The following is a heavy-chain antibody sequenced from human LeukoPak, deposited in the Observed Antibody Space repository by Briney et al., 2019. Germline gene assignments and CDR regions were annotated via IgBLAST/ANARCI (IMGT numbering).Heavy chain of an antibody. Sequence: ASVKVSCKASGYTFTTYDINWVRQAAGQGFEWMGWMNPNSGDAGYADKFQGRVAITRDTSINTAYLELSALTSDDTAVYYCARGPFGNCGGGPCHFRDIDNWYDPWGQGTLVTVSS. CDR1: GYTFTTYD. J-gene: IGHJ5*02. V-gene: IGHV1-8*03. D-gene: IGHD2-21*01. CDR3: ARGPFGNCGGGPCHFRDIDNWYDP. CDR2: MNPNSGDA.